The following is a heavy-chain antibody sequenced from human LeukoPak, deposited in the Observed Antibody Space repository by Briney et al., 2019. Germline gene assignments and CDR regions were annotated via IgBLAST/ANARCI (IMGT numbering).Heavy chain of an antibody. J-gene: IGHJ3*02. CDR2: ISAYNGNT. CDR3: ATKSFIVGAPVGDAFDI. CDR1: GYTFTSYG. Sequence: ASVKVSCKASGYTFTSYGISWVRQAPGQGLEWMGWISAYNGNTNYAQKLQGRVTMTTDTSTSTAYMELRSLRSDDTAVYYCATKSFIVGAPVGDAFDIWGQGTLVTVSS. V-gene: IGHV1-18*01. D-gene: IGHD1-26*01.